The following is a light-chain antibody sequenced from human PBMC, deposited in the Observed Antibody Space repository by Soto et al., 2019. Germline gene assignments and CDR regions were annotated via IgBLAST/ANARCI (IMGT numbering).Light chain of an antibody. V-gene: IGKV3-15*01. CDR1: QSVSNN. CDR2: GAF. J-gene: IGKJ1*01. Sequence: EVGLSQSPAAVSVTPGERARRSCRASQSVSNNLAWYQQKPGQAPRLLISGAFTRATGIPARFSGSGSGTEFTLTICRLQSEDFALYYFHPYITWTFGQRTNVDI. CDR3: HPYITWT.